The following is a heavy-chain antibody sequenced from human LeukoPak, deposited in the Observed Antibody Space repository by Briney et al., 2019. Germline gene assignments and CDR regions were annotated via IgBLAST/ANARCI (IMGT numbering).Heavy chain of an antibody. Sequence: GRSLGLSCAASGFTFSNYAMHWVRQAPGKGLEWVAIISYDGSNKYYADSVKGRFTISRDNSRNTLYLQMNSLRAEDTAVYYCARRSSSWEYFDYWGQGTLVTVSS. D-gene: IGHD6-13*01. CDR2: ISYDGSNK. CDR3: ARRSSSWEYFDY. V-gene: IGHV3-30-3*01. J-gene: IGHJ4*02. CDR1: GFTFSNYA.